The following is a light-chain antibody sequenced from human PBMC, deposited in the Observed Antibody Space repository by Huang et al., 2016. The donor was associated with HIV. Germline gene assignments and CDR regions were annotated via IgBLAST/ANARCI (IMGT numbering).Light chain of an antibody. CDR2: AS. Sequence: DIQMTQSPSSLSASVGDRVTITCRTSQSVGNSLNWYQQKPGKAPELLIYASSLQAWCSSRFSGSGSGTDFTLIISSLQPEDFATYYCQQSYISPWTFGQGTKVDLK. CDR1: QSVGNS. V-gene: IGKV1-39*01. CDR3: QQSYISPWT. J-gene: IGKJ1*01.